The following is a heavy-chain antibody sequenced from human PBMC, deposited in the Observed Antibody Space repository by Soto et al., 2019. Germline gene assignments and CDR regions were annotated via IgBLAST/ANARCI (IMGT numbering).Heavy chain of an antibody. CDR3: ARINWNYYYFDY. V-gene: IGHV4-39*01. CDR1: GGSISSSNYY. D-gene: IGHD1-7*01. J-gene: IGHJ4*02. Sequence: SETLSLTCTFSGGSISSSNYYWGWIRQPPGKGLEWIGRIYYSGNTYYNPSLKSRVTMSVDTSKNQFSLKLTSVTAADTAVYYCARINWNYYYFDYWGQGTLVTVSS. CDR2: IYYSGNT.